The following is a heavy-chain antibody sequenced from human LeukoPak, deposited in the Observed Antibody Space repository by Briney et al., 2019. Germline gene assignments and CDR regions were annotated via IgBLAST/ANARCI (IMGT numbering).Heavy chain of an antibody. Sequence: GGSLRLSCAASGFSFSSAWMSWVRQAPGKGLEWVGRIKSKTNGGITDYAAPVKGRFTISRDDSKNTLYLQMDSLKTEDTAVYYCAREGIGGGAFDIWGQGTMATVSA. CDR2: IKSKTNGGIT. J-gene: IGHJ3*02. D-gene: IGHD2/OR15-2a*01. CDR3: AREGIGGGAFDI. CDR1: GFSFSSAW. V-gene: IGHV3-15*01.